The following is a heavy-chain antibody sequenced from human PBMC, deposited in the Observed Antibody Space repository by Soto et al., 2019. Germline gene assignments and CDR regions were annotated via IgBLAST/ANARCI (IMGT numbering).Heavy chain of an antibody. V-gene: IGHV4-59*03. D-gene: IGHD1-26*01. CDR2: IHYGGSV. CDR3: AGGREIDRFDY. J-gene: IGHJ4*02. CDR1: CTSISRDH. Sequence: SETLSRTCNVSCTSISRDHWSCIRQPPWRGLEWIVLIHYGGSVNRLPSFRSRATLPEDQSKKQFSLQLDSVTAADTAVYFCAGGREIDRFDYWGKGVVVTVSS.